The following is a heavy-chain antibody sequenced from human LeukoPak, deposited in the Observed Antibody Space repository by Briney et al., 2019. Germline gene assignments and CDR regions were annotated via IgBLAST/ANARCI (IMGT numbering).Heavy chain of an antibody. D-gene: IGHD5-12*01. CDR3: AKEWHYYYYMDV. CDR2: ISGSGGST. CDR1: GFTVSSNY. Sequence: GGSLRLSCAASGFTVSSNYMSWVRQAPGKGLEWVSAISGSGGSTYYADSVKGRFTISRDNSKNTLYLQMNSLRAEDTAVYYCAKEWHYYYYMDVWGKGTTVTVSS. J-gene: IGHJ6*03. V-gene: IGHV3-23*01.